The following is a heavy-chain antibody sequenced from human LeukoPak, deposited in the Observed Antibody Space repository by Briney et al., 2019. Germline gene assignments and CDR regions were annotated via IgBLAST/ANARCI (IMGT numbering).Heavy chain of an antibody. Sequence: PSETLSLTCTVSGGSISSYYWSWIRQPPGKGLEWIGYISHSGSTNYNPSLKSRVTISVDTSKNQFSLKLSSVTAADTAVYYCARALWAGEAFDIWGQGTMVTVSS. CDR2: ISHSGST. J-gene: IGHJ3*02. CDR1: GGSISSYY. CDR3: ARALWAGEAFDI. V-gene: IGHV4-59*01. D-gene: IGHD2-21*01.